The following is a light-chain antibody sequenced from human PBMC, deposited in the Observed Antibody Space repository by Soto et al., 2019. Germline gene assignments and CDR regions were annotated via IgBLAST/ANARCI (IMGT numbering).Light chain of an antibody. CDR3: QQYNSYSQT. J-gene: IGKJ1*01. Sequence: DIQMTQSPSTLSASVGDRVTITCRASQSISSWLAWYQQKPGKAPKLLIYDASSLESGVPTRQSGSGSGTEFTLTISSLQPDDFATYYCQQYNSYSQTFGQGTKVDIK. CDR2: DAS. V-gene: IGKV1-5*01. CDR1: QSISSW.